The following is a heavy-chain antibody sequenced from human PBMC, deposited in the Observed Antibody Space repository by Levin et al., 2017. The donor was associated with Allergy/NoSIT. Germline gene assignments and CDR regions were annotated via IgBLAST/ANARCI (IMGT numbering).Heavy chain of an antibody. CDR1: GFTFSDYY. J-gene: IGHJ6*02. CDR3: ARGDVVVPAAMVKGSYYYGMDV. V-gene: IGHV3-11*01. D-gene: IGHD2-2*01. CDR2: ISSSGSTI. Sequence: GGSLRLSCAASGFTFSDYYMSWIRQAPGKGLEWVSYISSSGSTIYYADSVKGRFTISRDNAKNSLYLQMNSLRAEDTAVYYCARGDVVVPAAMVKGSYYYGMDVWGQGTTVTVSS.